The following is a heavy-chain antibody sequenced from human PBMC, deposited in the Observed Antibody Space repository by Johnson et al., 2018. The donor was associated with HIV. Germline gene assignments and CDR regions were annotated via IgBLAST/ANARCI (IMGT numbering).Heavy chain of an antibody. Sequence: VQLVESGGGLVQPGRSLRLTCTASGFPFGDYAISWVRQAPGKGLEWVGFIRSKTYGGTTEYAASVKGRFTISRDDSKSIAYLQMNSLKTEDTAVYYCTRDLHWGAARCAFDIWGQGTMVTVSS. D-gene: IGHD6-6*01. J-gene: IGHJ3*02. V-gene: IGHV3-49*04. CDR3: TRDLHWGAARCAFDI. CDR1: GFPFGDYA. CDR2: IRSKTYGGTT.